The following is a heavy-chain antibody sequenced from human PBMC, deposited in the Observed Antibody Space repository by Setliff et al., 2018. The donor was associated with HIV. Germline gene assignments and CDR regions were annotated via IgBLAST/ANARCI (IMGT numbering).Heavy chain of an antibody. Sequence: PTLVNPPQTLTLTCTVSGFSLGSSGVGVGWVRQPPGEGLEWLALIYWDDDVRYNPSLKSRLTITKDTSRNQVDLTVSNLDPVDTATYFCVHVSFYREVYFDAWGQGILVTVSS. CDR3: VHVSFYREVYFDA. CDR2: IYWDDDV. J-gene: IGHJ4*01. V-gene: IGHV2-5*02. CDR1: GFSLGSSGVG. D-gene: IGHD3-16*02.